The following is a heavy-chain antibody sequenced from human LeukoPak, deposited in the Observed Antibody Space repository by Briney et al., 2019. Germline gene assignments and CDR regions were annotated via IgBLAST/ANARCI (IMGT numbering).Heavy chain of an antibody. CDR1: GGSISSSNW. CDR3: ARDPDTAMDGGAFDI. J-gene: IGHJ3*02. D-gene: IGHD5-18*01. V-gene: IGHV4-4*02. CDR2: NYHSGST. Sequence: PSGTLSLTCAVSGGSISSSNWWSWVRQTPGKGLERIGENYHSGSTHYNPPLKSRDTISVDKSKNHFSLKLSSVAAADTAVYSCARDPDTAMDGGAFDIWGQGTMVTVSS.